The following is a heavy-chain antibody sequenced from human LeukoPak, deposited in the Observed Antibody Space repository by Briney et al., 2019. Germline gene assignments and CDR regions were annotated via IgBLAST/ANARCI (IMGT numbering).Heavy chain of an antibody. D-gene: IGHD2-2*03. CDR3: ASSPGYCSSTSCYALYYYYYYMDV. J-gene: IGHJ6*03. CDR1: GGTFSSYA. V-gene: IGHV1-69*06. Sequence: SVKVSCKASGGTFSSYAISWVRQAPGQGLEWMGGIIPIFGTANYAQKFQGRVTITADKSTSTAYMELSSLRSEDTAVYYCASSPGYCSSTSCYALYYYYYYMDVWGKGTTVTVSS. CDR2: IIPIFGTA.